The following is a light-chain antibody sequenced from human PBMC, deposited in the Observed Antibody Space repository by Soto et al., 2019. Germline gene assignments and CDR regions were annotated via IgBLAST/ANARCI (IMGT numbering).Light chain of an antibody. CDR3: SSYAGSSNV. V-gene: IGLV2-14*01. J-gene: IGLJ1*01. CDR1: SSDVGGYKY. CDR2: EVS. Sequence: QSVLTQPASVSGSPGQSITISCTGTSSDVGGYKYVSWYQQHPDKAPKLIIFEVSNRPSGISSRFPGSKSGNTASLTISGLQAEDEADYYCSSYAGSSNVFGTGTKLTVL.